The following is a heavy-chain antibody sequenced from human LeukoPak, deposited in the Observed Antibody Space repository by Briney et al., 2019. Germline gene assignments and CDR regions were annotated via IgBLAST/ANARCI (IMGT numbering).Heavy chain of an antibody. CDR2: ISAYNGNT. D-gene: IGHD3-10*01. V-gene: IGHV1-18*01. Sequence: ASVKVSCKASGYTFTSFGISWVRQAPGQGLEWMGWISAYNGNTNYAQKFQGRVTMTTDTSTSTAYMELRSLRSDDTAVFYCTRDLGTYTSYGSIFFDHWGQGTLVTVSS. J-gene: IGHJ4*02. CDR1: GYTFTSFG. CDR3: TRDLGTYTSYGSIFFDH.